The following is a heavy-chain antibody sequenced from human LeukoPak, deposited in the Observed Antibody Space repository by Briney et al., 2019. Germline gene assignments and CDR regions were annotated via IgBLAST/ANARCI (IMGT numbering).Heavy chain of an antibody. CDR1: EFSVGSNY. J-gene: IGHJ5*02. CDR2: IYSGGST. V-gene: IGHV3-66*01. Sequence: GRSLRLSCAASEFSVGSNYMTWVRQAPGKGLEWVSLIYSGGSTYYADSVKGRFTISRDNSKNTLYLQMNSLRAEDTAVYYCAKVRATNNWFDPWGQGTLVTVSS. D-gene: IGHD5-12*01. CDR3: AKVRATNNWFDP.